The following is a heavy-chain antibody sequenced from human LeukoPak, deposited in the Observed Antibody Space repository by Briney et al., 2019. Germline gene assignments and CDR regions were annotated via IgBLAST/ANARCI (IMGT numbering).Heavy chain of an antibody. J-gene: IGHJ6*03. CDR1: GGSISSGDYY. CDR2: IYYSGST. D-gene: IGHD3-10*01. CDR3: AREVVGYYYYMDV. V-gene: IGHV4-30-4*08. Sequence: SQTLSLTCTVSGGSISSGDYYWSWIRQPPGKGLEWIGYIYYSGSTYYNPSLKSRVTISVDTPKNQFSLKLSSVTAADTAVYYCAREVVGYYYYMDVWGKGTTVTVSS.